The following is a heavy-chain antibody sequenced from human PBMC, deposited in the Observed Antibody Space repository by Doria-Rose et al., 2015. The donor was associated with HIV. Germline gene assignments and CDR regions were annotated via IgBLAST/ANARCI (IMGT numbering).Heavy chain of an antibody. V-gene: IGHV2-26*01. D-gene: IGHD6-13*01. CDR1: GVSLSSPGMG. CDR3: ARIKSSRWYHKYYFDF. CDR2: IFSDDER. J-gene: IGHJ4*02. Sequence: SGPVLVKPTETLTLTCTVSGVSLSSPGMGVSWIRQPPGKALEWLAHIFSDDERSYKTSLKSRLTISRGTSKSQVVLTMTDVDPVDTATYYCARIKSSRWYHKYYFDFWGQGTLVIVSA.